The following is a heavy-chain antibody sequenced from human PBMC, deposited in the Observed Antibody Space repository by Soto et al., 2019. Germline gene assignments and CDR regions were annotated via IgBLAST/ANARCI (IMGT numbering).Heavy chain of an antibody. J-gene: IGHJ6*02. CDR1: GGSFSGYY. V-gene: IGHV4-34*01. CDR2: INHSGST. CDR3: ASLVLPAAIDYYGMDV. D-gene: IGHD2-2*01. Sequence: SETLSLTCAVYGGSFSGYYWSWIRQPPGKGLEWIGEINHSGSTNYNPSLKSRVTISVDTSKNQFSLKLSSVTAADTAVYYCASLVLPAAIDYYGMDVWCPGTTVTVFS.